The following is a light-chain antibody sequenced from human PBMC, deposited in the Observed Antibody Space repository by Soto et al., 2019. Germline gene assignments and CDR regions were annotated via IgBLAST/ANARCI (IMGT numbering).Light chain of an antibody. CDR2: EVS. J-gene: IGLJ1*01. CDR1: SSDVGGYNY. V-gene: IGLV2-14*01. CDR3: SSHTSYSTRV. Sequence: LTQPASVSGSPGQSIAISCTGTSSDVGGYNYVSWYQQHPGKAPKLMIHEVSNRPSGVSDRFSGSKSGNTASLTISGLQADDEADYYCSSHTSYSTRVFGTDTKVTVL.